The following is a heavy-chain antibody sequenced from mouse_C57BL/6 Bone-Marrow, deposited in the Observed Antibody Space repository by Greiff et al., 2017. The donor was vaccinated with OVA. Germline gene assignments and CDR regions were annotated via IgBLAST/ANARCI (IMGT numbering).Heavy chain of an antibody. CDR2: IYPRSGNT. Sequence: VQLQQSGAELARPGASVKLSCKASGYTFTSYGISWVKQRTGQGLEWIGEIYPRSGNTYYNEKFKGKATLTADKSSSTAYMELRSLTSEDSAVYFCARGGNYHYAMDYWGQGTSVTVSS. CDR3: ARGGNYHYAMDY. D-gene: IGHD2-1*01. CDR1: GYTFTSYG. J-gene: IGHJ4*01. V-gene: IGHV1-81*01.